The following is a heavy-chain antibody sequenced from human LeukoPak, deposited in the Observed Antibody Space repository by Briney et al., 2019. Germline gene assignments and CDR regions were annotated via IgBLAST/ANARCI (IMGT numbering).Heavy chain of an antibody. CDR2: ISSSSYI. V-gene: IGHV3-21*01. J-gene: IGHJ6*04. D-gene: IGHD3-16*01. Sequence: GGSLRLSCAASGFTFGTYSMNWVRQAPGKGLEWVSSISSSSYIYYADSVKGRFTISRDNAKNSLFLQMNSLRAEDTAVYFCAKSTRAVMAMMDVWGKGTTVTVSS. CDR3: AKSTRAVMAMMDV. CDR1: GFTFGTYS.